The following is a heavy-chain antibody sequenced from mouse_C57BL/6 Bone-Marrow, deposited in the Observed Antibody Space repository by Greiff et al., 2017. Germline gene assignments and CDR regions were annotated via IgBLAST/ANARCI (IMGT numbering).Heavy chain of an antibody. J-gene: IGHJ4*01. CDR1: GYTFTSYG. CDR2: IYPRSGNT. Sequence: QVQLQQSGAELARPGASVKLSCKASGYTFTSYGISWVKQRTGQGLEWIGEIYPRSGNTYYNEKFKGKATLTADKSSSTAYMELRSLTSEDSAFYFCAYSSYFYAMDDWGKGTSVTVSS. D-gene: IGHD2-12*01. CDR3: AYSSYFYAMDD. V-gene: IGHV1-81*01.